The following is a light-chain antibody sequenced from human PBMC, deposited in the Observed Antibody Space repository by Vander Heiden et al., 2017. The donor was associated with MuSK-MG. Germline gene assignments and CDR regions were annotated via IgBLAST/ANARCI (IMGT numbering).Light chain of an antibody. V-gene: IGKV1-39*01. CDR2: TTA. CDR1: QSVTSY. Sequence: DIQLTHSPSSLSASVRVRVTITCRPSQSVTSYLTSYQNQPGKAPKVLTYTTAHLQSGVPSRFSGGGTATNFTVTISSQQPEEFATYYCQQSYRTPPTFGQGTKVEIK. CDR3: QQSYRTPPT. J-gene: IGKJ1*01.